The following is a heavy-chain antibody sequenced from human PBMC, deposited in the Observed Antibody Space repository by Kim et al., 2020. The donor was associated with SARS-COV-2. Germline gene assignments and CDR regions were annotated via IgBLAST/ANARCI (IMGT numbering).Heavy chain of an antibody. V-gene: IGHV4-34*01. CDR1: GWSFSGYY. J-gene: IGHJ6*02. Sequence: SETLSLTCAVYGWSFSGYYWSWIRQPPGKGLEWIGEINHSGSTNYNPSLKSRVTISVDTSKNQFSLKLSSVTAADTAVYYCARVRGVTVLLGYYYYGMDVWGQGTTVTVS. D-gene: IGHD3-10*01. CDR2: INHSGST. CDR3: ARVRGVTVLLGYYYYGMDV.